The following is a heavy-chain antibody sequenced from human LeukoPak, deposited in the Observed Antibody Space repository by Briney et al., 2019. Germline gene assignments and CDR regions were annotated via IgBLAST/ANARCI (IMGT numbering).Heavy chain of an antibody. CDR3: ARVKAMVGFYYFDY. J-gene: IGHJ4*02. D-gene: IGHD5-18*01. CDR1: GFTFSSYA. V-gene: IGHV3-30-3*01. CDR2: ISYDGSNK. Sequence: LPGRSLRLSCAASGFTFSSYAMQRVRQAPGKGLEWVAVISYDGSNKYYADSVKGRFTISRDNSKNTPYLQMNSLRAEDTAVYYCARVKAMVGFYYFDYWGQGTLVTVSS.